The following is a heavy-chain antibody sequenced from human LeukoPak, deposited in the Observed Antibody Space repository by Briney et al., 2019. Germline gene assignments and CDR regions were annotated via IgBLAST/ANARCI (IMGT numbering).Heavy chain of an antibody. CDR2: INHSGST. Sequence: NPSETLSLTCAVYGGSFSGYYWSWIRQPPGKGLEWIGEINHSGSTNYNPSLKSRVTISVDTSKNQFSLKLSSVTAADTAVYYCARGGGTTIFGVVMGPNWFDPWGQGTLVTVSS. CDR1: GGSFSGYY. J-gene: IGHJ5*02. V-gene: IGHV4-34*01. CDR3: ARGGGTTIFGVVMGPNWFDP. D-gene: IGHD3-3*01.